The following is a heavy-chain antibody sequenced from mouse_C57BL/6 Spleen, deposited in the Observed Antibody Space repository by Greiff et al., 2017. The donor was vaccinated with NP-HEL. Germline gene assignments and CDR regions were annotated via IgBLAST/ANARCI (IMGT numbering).Heavy chain of an antibody. J-gene: IGHJ3*01. Sequence: QVQLQQSGAELVRPGASVTLSCKASGYTFTDYEMHWVKQTPVHGLEWIGAIDPETGGTAYNQKFKGTAILTADKSSSTAYMELRSLTSEDSAVYYCTRSPSPLYYYGSSPWFAYWGQGTLVTVSA. CDR2: IDPETGGT. D-gene: IGHD1-1*01. V-gene: IGHV1-15*01. CDR1: GYTFTDYE. CDR3: TRSPSPLYYYGSSPWFAY.